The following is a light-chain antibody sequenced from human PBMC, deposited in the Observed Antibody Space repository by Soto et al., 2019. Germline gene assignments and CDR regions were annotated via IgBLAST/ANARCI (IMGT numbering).Light chain of an antibody. CDR2: KVS. V-gene: IGKV2-30*02. J-gene: IGKJ1*01. Sequence: DVVLTQSPLSLPVTLGQPASISCKSSQSLVRSDGDTYLHWFQQRPGQSPRRLIYKVSDRDSVVPVRFSGSGSGTDFTLKISRVEAEDVGVYYCMQPIHWPWTFGQGTKVEIK. CDR1: QSLVRSDGDTY. CDR3: MQPIHWPWT.